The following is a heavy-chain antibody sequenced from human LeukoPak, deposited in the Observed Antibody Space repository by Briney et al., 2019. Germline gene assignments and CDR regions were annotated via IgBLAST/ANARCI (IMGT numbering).Heavy chain of an antibody. J-gene: IGHJ4*02. D-gene: IGHD3-22*01. CDR3: ARDGGYYYDSSGSTFDY. Sequence: GGSLRLSCAASGFTVSSNYMSWVRQAPGKGLEWVSVIYSGGSTYYADSVKGRFTISRDNSKNTLYLQMNSLRAEDTAVYYCARDGGYYYDSSGSTFDYWGQGTPVTVSS. CDR1: GFTVSSNY. V-gene: IGHV3-66*02. CDR2: IYSGGST.